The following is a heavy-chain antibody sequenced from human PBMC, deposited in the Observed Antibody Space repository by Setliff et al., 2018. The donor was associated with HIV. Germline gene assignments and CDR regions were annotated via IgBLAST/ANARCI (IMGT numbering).Heavy chain of an antibody. Sequence: ASVKVSCKASGYTFTGYYMHWVRQAPGQGLEWMGWINPDSGGTTYAQKFQGRVTMTRDMSISTAYMELSSLRSEDTAVYYCARIVRPSYYYYYYMDVWGKGTTVTVSS. CDR1: GYTFTGYY. CDR2: INPDSGGT. D-gene: IGHD3-10*02. CDR3: ARIVRPSYYYYYYMDV. V-gene: IGHV1-2*02. J-gene: IGHJ6*03.